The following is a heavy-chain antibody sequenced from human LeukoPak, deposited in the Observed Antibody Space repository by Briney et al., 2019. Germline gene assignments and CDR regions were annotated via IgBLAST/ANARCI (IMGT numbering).Heavy chain of an antibody. V-gene: IGHV3-33*01. CDR1: GFTFSSYG. D-gene: IGHD3-9*01. CDR3: ATGLRYFVWLLIDY. J-gene: IGHJ4*02. CDR2: IWYDGSNK. Sequence: PGGSLRLSCAASGFTFSSYGMHWVRQAPGKGLEWVAVIWYDGSNKYYADSVKGRFTISRDNSKNTLYLQMNSLRAEDTAVYYCATGLRYFVWLLIDYWGQGTLVTVSS.